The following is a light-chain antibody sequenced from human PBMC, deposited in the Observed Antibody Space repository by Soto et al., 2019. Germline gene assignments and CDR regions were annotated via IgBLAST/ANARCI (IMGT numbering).Light chain of an antibody. CDR3: QQYHNWPPIT. CDR2: GAS. CDR1: QSVSSS. V-gene: IGKV3-15*01. J-gene: IGKJ5*01. Sequence: EIVLTQSPGTLSLSPGERATLSCRASQSVSSSLAWYQQKPGQAPSLLISGASTRATGIPARFSGSWSGTEFTLTISSLQSEDVAVYYCQQYHNWPPITFGQGTRLEIK.